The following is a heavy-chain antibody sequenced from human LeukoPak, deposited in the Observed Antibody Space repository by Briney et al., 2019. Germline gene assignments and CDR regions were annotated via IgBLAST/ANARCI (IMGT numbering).Heavy chain of an antibody. D-gene: IGHD2-2*02. CDR3: ARHIHYYYYVDV. Sequence: KPSETLSLTCTVSGGSISSSSYYWGWIRQPPGKGLEWIGSIYYSGSTYYNPSLKSRVTISVDTSKNQFSLKLSSVTAADTAVYYCARHIHYYYYVDVWGKGTTVTVSS. J-gene: IGHJ6*03. V-gene: IGHV4-39*01. CDR1: GGSISSSSYY. CDR2: IYYSGST.